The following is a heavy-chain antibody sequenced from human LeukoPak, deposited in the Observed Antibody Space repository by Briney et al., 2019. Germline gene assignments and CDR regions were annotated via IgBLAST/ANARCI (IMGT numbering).Heavy chain of an antibody. CDR3: ARERTVAGLRDVRWMMED. J-gene: IGHJ4*02. Sequence: GASVKVSCKASGYTFTGYYMHWVRQAPGQGLEWMGWINPNSGGTNYAQKFQGRVTMTRDTSISTAYMELSRLRSDDTAVYYCARERTVAGLRDVRWMMEDWGQGTLVTVSS. D-gene: IGHD6-19*01. CDR2: INPNSGGT. CDR1: GYTFTGYY. V-gene: IGHV1-2*02.